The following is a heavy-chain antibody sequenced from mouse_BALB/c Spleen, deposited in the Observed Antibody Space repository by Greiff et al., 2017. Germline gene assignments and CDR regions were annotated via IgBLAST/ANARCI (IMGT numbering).Heavy chain of an antibody. Sequence: QVQLQQPGAELVKPGAPVKLSCKASGYTFTSYWMNWVKQRPGRGLEWIGRIDPSDSETHYNQKFKDKATLTVDKSSSTAYIQLSSLTSEDSAVYYCARSGNWDYFDYWGQGTLVTVSA. V-gene: IGHV1-69*02. CDR3: ARSGNWDYFDY. D-gene: IGHD4-1*01. CDR2: IDPSDSET. J-gene: IGHJ3*01. CDR1: GYTFTSYW.